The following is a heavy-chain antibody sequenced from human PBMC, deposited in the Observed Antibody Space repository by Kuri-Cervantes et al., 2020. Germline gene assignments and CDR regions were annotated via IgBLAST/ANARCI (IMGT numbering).Heavy chain of an antibody. Sequence: GSLRLSCTVSGGSISSYYWSWIRQPPGKGLEWIGEINHRGSTSYNPSLKSRVTISVDTSKNQFSLKLSSVTAADTAVYYCVRRGSGYSMRFDPWGQGTLVTVSS. CDR1: GGSISSYY. V-gene: IGHV4-34*01. CDR2: INHRGST. CDR3: VRRGSGYSMRFDP. J-gene: IGHJ5*02. D-gene: IGHD3-3*01.